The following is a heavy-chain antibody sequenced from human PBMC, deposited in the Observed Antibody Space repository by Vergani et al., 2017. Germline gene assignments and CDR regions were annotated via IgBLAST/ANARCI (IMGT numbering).Heavy chain of an antibody. D-gene: IGHD4-17*01. CDR3: ARDRELGYGDPDAFDI. J-gene: IGHJ3*02. Sequence: QVQLVQSGAEVKKPGSSVKVSCKASGGTFSSYAISCVRQAPGQGLEWMGGIIPIFGTANYAQKFQGRVTITADESTSTAYMELSSLRSEDTAVYYCARDRELGYGDPDAFDIWGQGTMVTVSS. CDR1: GGTFSSYA. V-gene: IGHV1-69*12. CDR2: IIPIFGTA.